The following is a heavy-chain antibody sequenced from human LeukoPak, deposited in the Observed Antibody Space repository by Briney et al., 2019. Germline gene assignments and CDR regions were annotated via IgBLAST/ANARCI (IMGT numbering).Heavy chain of an antibody. CDR2: IYYSGST. Sequence: PSETLSLTCTVSGGSISSYYWSWTRQPPGKGLEWIGYIYYSGSTNYNPSLKSRVTISVDTSKNQFSLKLSSVTAADTAVYYCARSYCSSTSCYDYFDYWGQGTLVTVSS. CDR3: ARSYCSSTSCYDYFDY. V-gene: IGHV4-59*01. J-gene: IGHJ4*02. D-gene: IGHD2-2*01. CDR1: GGSISSYY.